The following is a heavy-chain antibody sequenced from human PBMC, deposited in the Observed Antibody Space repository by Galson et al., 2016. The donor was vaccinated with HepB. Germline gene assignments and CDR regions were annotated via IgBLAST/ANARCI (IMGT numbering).Heavy chain of an antibody. CDR2: INPSGGST. CDR3: ARIAVAGTSDWFDP. D-gene: IGHD6-19*01. Sequence: SVKVSCKASGYTFASYDMHWVRQAPGQGLEYMGMINPSGGSTSYAQKFQGRVSMTRDTSTSTVLLELNSLRSEDTAVYYCARIAVAGTSDWFDPWGQGTLVTVSS. J-gene: IGHJ5*02. V-gene: IGHV1-46*01. CDR1: GYTFASYD.